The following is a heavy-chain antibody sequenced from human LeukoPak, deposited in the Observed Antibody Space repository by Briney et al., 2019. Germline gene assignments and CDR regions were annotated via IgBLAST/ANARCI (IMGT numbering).Heavy chain of an antibody. D-gene: IGHD2-2*01. V-gene: IGHV4-61*02. CDR2: IYTSGST. CDR3: AGTSFRFDP. CDR1: GGSISSGSYY. Sequence: SQTLSLTCTVSGGSISSGSYYWSWIRQPAGKGLEWIGRIYTSGSTNYNPSLMSRVTISVDTSKNQFSLKLSSVTAADTAVYYCAGTSFRFDPWGQGTLVTVSS. J-gene: IGHJ5*02.